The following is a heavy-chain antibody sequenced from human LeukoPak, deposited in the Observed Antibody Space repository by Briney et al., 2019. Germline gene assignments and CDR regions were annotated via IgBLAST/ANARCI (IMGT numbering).Heavy chain of an antibody. Sequence: GASVKVSCKASGYTFTSYGISWVRQAPGQGLEWMGWISAYNGNTNYAQKLQGRVTMTTDTSTTTAYMELRSLRSDDTAVYYCARGAALVPAADFDYWGQGTLVTVSS. V-gene: IGHV1-18*01. CDR2: ISAYNGNT. CDR3: ARGAALVPAADFDY. CDR1: GYTFTSYG. D-gene: IGHD2-2*01. J-gene: IGHJ4*02.